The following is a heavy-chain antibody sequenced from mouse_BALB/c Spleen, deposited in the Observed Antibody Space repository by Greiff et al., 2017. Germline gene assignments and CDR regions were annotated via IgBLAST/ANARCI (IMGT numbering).Heavy chain of an antibody. CDR1: GYSFTGYY. CDR2: INPYNGAT. J-gene: IGHJ2*01. Sequence: VQLQQSGPELVKPGASVKISCKASGYSFTGYYMHWVKQSHVKSLEWIGRINPYNGATSYNQNFKDKASLTVDKSSSTAYMELHSLTSEDSAVYYCARSSYYGNLYYFDYWGQGTTLTVSS. V-gene: IGHV1-31*01. D-gene: IGHD2-10*01. CDR3: ARSSYYGNLYYFDY.